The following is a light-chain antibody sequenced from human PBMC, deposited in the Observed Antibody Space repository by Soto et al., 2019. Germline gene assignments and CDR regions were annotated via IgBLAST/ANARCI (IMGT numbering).Light chain of an antibody. CDR3: QQYNNWPMWT. V-gene: IGKV3-15*01. CDR2: GAS. J-gene: IGKJ1*01. Sequence: EIVMRQSAATLSVSPGERATLSCRASQSSTRNLAWYQQSPGQAPRLLIYGASTRATGIPARFSGSGSGTEFTLTINSLQSEDFAVYYCQQYNNWPMWTFGQGTKVDIK. CDR1: QSSTRN.